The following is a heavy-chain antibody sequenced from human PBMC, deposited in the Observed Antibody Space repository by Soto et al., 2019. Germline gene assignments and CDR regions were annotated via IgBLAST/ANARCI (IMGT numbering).Heavy chain of an antibody. V-gene: IGHV1-8*01. CDR2: MNPNSGNT. CDR1: GYTFTSYD. J-gene: IGHJ6*02. Sequence: SVKASCKASGYTFTSYDLHWVRQATGQGLEFMGWMNPNSGNTGYAQKFQGRVTMTRNTSISTAYMPLSSLRSEDTAVYYCARFFRPFLARDLNYYDYYGMEVWGQGTTVTASS. CDR3: ARFFRPFLARDLNYYDYYGMEV.